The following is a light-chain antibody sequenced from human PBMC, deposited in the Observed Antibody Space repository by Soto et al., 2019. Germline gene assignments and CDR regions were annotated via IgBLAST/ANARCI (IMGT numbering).Light chain of an antibody. V-gene: IGLV1-44*01. CDR2: SNN. CDR1: SSNIGSNT. J-gene: IGLJ2*01. CDR3: AAWYDSLNGVV. Sequence: QLVLTQPPSASGTPGQRVTISCSGSSSNIGSNTVNWYQQLPGTAPKLLIYSNNQRPSGVPDRFSGSKSGTSASLAISGLQSEDEADYYCAAWYDSLNGVVFVGGTKLTVL.